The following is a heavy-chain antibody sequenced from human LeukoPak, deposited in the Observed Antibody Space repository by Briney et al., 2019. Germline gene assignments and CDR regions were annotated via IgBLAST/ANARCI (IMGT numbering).Heavy chain of an antibody. CDR2: IYPSDSET. CDR1: GYSFTRYW. CDR3: ARLVTSSSSSYFDY. V-gene: IGHV5-51*01. J-gene: IGHJ4*02. D-gene: IGHD6-6*01. Sequence: GESLKISCQGSGYSFTRYWIGWVRQMPGKGLEWMGIIYPSDSETRYSPSFQSQVTISADKSISTAYLQWSSLKASDTAMYYCARLVTSSSSSYFDYWGQGTLVTVSS.